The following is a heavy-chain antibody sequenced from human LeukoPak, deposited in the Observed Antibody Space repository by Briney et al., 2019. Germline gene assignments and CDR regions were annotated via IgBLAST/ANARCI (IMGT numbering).Heavy chain of an antibody. Sequence: GGPLRLSCAASGFTLSSYRMSWVRHAPGKGLEWGANIKKDGSEKYYVDSVKGRFSISRDNAKNSLYLQMNSLRAEDTAVYYCAREDSSSRYGMDVWGQGPSVTVSS. V-gene: IGHV3-7*05. J-gene: IGHJ6*02. D-gene: IGHD6-13*01. CDR3: AREDSSSRYGMDV. CDR1: GFTLSSYR. CDR2: IKKDGSEK.